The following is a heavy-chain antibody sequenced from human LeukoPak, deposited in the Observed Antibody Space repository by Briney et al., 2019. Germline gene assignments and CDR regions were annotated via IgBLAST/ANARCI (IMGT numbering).Heavy chain of an antibody. D-gene: IGHD3-3*01. Sequence: SVKVSCKASGGTFGSYAISWVRQAPGQGLEWMGGIIPIFGTANYAQKFQGRVTITADESTSTAYMELSSLRSEDTAVYYCARDFEFWSGYYRDYYYYYGMDVWGQGTTVTVSS. J-gene: IGHJ6*02. CDR2: IIPIFGTA. CDR1: GGTFGSYA. CDR3: ARDFEFWSGYYRDYYYYYGMDV. V-gene: IGHV1-69*01.